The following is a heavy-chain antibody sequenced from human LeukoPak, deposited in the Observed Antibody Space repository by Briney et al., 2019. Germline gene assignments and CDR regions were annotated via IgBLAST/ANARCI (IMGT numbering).Heavy chain of an antibody. CDR1: GFTFENYW. Sequence: GGSLRLSCAASGFTFENYWMSWVRQAPGKGPEWVANIKQDGSVEHYLDSVKGRFTISRGNAKNSLILQMNSLRAEDTAVYYCARWAGVTDYWGQGTLVTVSS. J-gene: IGHJ4*02. CDR3: ARWAGVTDY. D-gene: IGHD5-18*01. V-gene: IGHV3-7*01. CDR2: IKQDGSVE.